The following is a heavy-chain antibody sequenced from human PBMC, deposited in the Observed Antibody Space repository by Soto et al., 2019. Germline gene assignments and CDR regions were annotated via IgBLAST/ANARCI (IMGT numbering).Heavy chain of an antibody. CDR2: IYYSGST. Sequence: SETLSLTCTVSGGSISSYYWSWIRQPPGKGLEWIGYIYYSGSTNYNPSLKSRVTISVDTSKNQFSLKLSSVTAADTAVYYCARDLCGGLGSGRCGLWFGVPSDYYYMDVWGKGTTVTVSS. CDR3: ARDLCGGLGSGRCGLWFGVPSDYYYMDV. J-gene: IGHJ6*03. CDR1: GGSISSYY. D-gene: IGHD3-10*01. V-gene: IGHV4-59*01.